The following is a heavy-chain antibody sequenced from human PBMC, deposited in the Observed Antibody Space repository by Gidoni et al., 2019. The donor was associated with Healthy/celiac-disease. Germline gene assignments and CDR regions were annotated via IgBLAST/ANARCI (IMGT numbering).Heavy chain of an antibody. V-gene: IGHV5-10-1*03. CDR1: GYSFTSYW. CDR2: IDPSDSYT. J-gene: IGHJ4*02. Sequence: EVQLVQSGAEVKKPGESLRISCKGSGYSFTSYWISWVRQMPGKGLEWMGRIDPSDSYTNYSPSFQGHVTISADKSISTAYLQWSSLKASDTAMYYCARGRGYYYDSSGYYSFDYWGQGTLVTVSS. D-gene: IGHD3-22*01. CDR3: ARGRGYYYDSSGYYSFDY.